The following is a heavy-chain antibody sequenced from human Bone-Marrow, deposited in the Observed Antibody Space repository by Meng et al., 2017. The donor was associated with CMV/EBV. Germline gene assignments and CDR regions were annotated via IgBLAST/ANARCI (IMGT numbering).Heavy chain of an antibody. J-gene: IGHJ6*02. D-gene: IGHD1-7*01. CDR3: VRDELHYDYYGMDV. CDR1: GFTFDDYA. V-gene: IGHV3-9*01. Sequence: GGSLRLSCAASGFTFDDYAMHWVRQAPGKGLEWVSGISWNSGSIGYADSVKGRFTISRDNAKNSLYLQMNSLRAEDTAVYYCVRDELHYDYYGMDVWGQGTTVTVSS. CDR2: ISWNSGSI.